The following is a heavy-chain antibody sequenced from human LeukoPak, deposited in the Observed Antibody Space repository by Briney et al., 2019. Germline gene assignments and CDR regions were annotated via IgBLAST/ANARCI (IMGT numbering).Heavy chain of an antibody. CDR1: GYTFTSYG. J-gene: IGHJ4*02. CDR3: ARDGDSNCSGGSCYSLGWDY. Sequence: ASVKVSCKASGYTFTSYGISWVRQAPGQGLEWMGWISAYNGNTNYAQKLQGRVTMTTDTSTSTAYMELRSLRSDDTAVYYCARDGDSNCSGGSCYSLGWDYWGQGTLVTVSS. CDR2: ISAYNGNT. D-gene: IGHD2-15*01. V-gene: IGHV1-18*01.